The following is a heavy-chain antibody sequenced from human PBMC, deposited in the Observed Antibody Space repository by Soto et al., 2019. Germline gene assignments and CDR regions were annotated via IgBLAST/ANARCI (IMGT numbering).Heavy chain of an antibody. J-gene: IGHJ6*02. CDR3: ARWGTSGSYYYYYYGMDV. CDR1: GCTFSSYS. Sequence: EVQLVESGGGLVQPGGSLRLSCAASGCTFSSYSMNWVRQAPGKGLEWVSYISSSSSTIYYADSVKGRFTISRDNAKNSLYLQMNSLRDEDTAVYYCARWGTSGSYYYYYYGMDVWGQGTTVTVSS. D-gene: IGHD1-26*01. V-gene: IGHV3-48*02. CDR2: ISSSSSTI.